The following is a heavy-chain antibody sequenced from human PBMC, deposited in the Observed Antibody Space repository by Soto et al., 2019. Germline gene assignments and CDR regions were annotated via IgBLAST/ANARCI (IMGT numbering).Heavy chain of an antibody. CDR2: ISSSSSYI. CDR1: GFTFSSYS. D-gene: IGHD6-19*01. Sequence: EVQLVESGGGLVKPEGSLRLSCAASGFTFSSYSMNWVRQAPGKGLEWVSSISSSSSYIYYADSVKGRFTISRDNAKNSLYLQMNSLRAEDTAVYYCARDLRDYSSGWYVDYWGQGTLVTVSS. J-gene: IGHJ4*02. CDR3: ARDLRDYSSGWYVDY. V-gene: IGHV3-21*01.